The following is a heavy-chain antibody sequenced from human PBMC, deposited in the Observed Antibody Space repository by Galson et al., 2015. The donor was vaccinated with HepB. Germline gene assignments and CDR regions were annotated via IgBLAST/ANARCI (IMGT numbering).Heavy chain of an antibody. CDR3: AKDRVDAPTAWDQQPRDY. Sequence: SLRLSCAASGFAFNIYGMHWVRQAPGKGLEWVAFIRYDASNQYYADSVKGRFTISRDNSQNTLYLQMNSLRAEDTAVYYCAKDRVDAPTAWDQQPRDYWGQGTLDTGSS. J-gene: IGHJ4*02. D-gene: IGHD1-1*01. V-gene: IGHV3-30*02. CDR1: GFAFNIYG. CDR2: IRYDASNQ.